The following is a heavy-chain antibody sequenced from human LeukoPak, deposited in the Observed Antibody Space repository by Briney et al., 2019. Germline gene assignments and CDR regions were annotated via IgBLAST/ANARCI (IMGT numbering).Heavy chain of an antibody. J-gene: IGHJ5*02. CDR2: INPNSGGT. CDR3: ARGRGYTLGWFDP. V-gene: IGHV1-2*06. CDR1: GYTFTGYY. D-gene: IGHD3-22*01. Sequence: ASVKVSCKASGYTFTGYYMHWVRQAPGQGLEWMGRINPNSGGTNYAQKFQGRVTMTRDTSISTAYMELSRLRPDDTAVYYCARGRGYTLGWFDPWGQGTLVTLSS.